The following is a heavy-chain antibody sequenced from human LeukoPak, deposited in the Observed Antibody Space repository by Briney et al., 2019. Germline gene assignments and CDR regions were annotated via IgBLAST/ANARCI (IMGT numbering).Heavy chain of an antibody. Sequence: GGSLRLSCTVSGFTVSSNSMSWVRQAPGKGLEWVSFIYSDNTHYSDSVKGRFTISRDNSKNTLYLQMNSLRAEDTAVYYCAKEGKYYDILTGYWLPPFDYWGQGTLVTVSS. D-gene: IGHD3-9*01. CDR1: GFTVSSNS. CDR3: AKEGKYYDILTGYWLPPFDY. V-gene: IGHV3-66*03. CDR2: IYSDNT. J-gene: IGHJ4*02.